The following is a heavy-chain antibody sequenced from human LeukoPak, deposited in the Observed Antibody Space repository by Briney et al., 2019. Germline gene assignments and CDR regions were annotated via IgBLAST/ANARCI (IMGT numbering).Heavy chain of an antibody. CDR1: GFIFSTYG. V-gene: IGHV3-30*02. J-gene: IGHJ4*02. CDR2: IRHDGSIK. CDR3: AKDAELWFGEFGY. D-gene: IGHD3-10*01. Sequence: GGSLRLSCAASGFIFSTYGMYWVRQAPGKGLEWVAFIRHDGSIKNYADSVKGRSTISRDNSKNTLYLQMNSLRAEDTAVYYCAKDAELWFGEFGYWGQGTLVTVSS.